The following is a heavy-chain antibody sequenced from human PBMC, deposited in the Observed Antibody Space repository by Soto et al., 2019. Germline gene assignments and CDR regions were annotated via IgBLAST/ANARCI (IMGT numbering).Heavy chain of an antibody. D-gene: IGHD4-17*01. CDR3: ARRTVTTYRPNNWFDP. J-gene: IGHJ5*02. CDR2: IYPGDSDT. V-gene: IGHV5-51*01. Sequence: PGESLKISCKGSGYSFTSYWIGWVRQMPGKGLKWMGIIYPGDSDTRYSPSFQGQVTISADKSISTAYLQWSSLKASDTAMYYCARRTVTTYRPNNWFDPWGQGTLVTVSS. CDR1: GYSFTSYW.